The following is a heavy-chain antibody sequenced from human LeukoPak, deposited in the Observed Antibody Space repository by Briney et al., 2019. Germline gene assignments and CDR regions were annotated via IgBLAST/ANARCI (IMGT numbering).Heavy chain of an antibody. D-gene: IGHD4-23*01. V-gene: IGHV3-21*01. Sequence: GGSLRLSCAASGFTFSSYSMNWVRQAPGKGLEWVSSIITSSTYKYYADSVKGRFTVSRDNAKNSLYLQMNSLRAEDTAVYYCARGPPHDYGGNRDYWGQGILVTVSS. CDR1: GFTFSSYS. J-gene: IGHJ4*02. CDR3: ARGPPHDYGGNRDY. CDR2: IITSSTYK.